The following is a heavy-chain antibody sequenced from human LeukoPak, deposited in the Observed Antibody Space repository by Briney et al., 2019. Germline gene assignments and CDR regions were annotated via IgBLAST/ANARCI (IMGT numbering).Heavy chain of an antibody. D-gene: IGHD2-2*01. J-gene: IGHJ4*02. Sequence: GGSLRLSCAASGFTLSPYWMHWVRQAPGKGLVWVSRMYSDGSSTTYADSVKGRFTISRDNTKNTLYLQMNILRAEDTAVYYCTRARCSRTSCNTESDYWGQGTLVTVSS. CDR1: GFTLSPYW. V-gene: IGHV3-74*01. CDR2: MYSDGSST. CDR3: TRARCSRTSCNTESDY.